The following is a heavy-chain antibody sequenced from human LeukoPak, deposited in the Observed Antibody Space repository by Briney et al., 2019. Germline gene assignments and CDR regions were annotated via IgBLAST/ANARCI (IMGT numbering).Heavy chain of an antibody. CDR2: ISNSGST. CDR3: AKGGRPGAFDI. CDR1: GASISSYY. J-gene: IGHJ3*02. D-gene: IGHD3/OR15-3a*01. V-gene: IGHV4-59*01. Sequence: PSETLSLTCAVSGASISSYYWTWIRQPPGKGLEYIAYISNSGSTNYNPSLESRVTISVDTSKSQLSLKVSFVTAADTAVYYCAKGGRPGAFDIWGQGTMVTVSS.